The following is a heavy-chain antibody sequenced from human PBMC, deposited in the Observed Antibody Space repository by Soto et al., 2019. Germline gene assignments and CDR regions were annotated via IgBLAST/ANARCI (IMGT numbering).Heavy chain of an antibody. V-gene: IGHV3-20*04. Sequence: EVQLVESGGGVVRPGGSLRLSCAASGFTFDDYGMSWVRQAPGKGLEWVSGINWNGGSTGYADTVKGRFTISRDNAKNSLYRQMNSLRAEDTALFYCARLSGSGWYGPGRYWGQGTLVTVSS. J-gene: IGHJ4*02. CDR2: INWNGGST. CDR1: GFTFDDYG. CDR3: ARLSGSGWYGPGRY. D-gene: IGHD6-19*01.